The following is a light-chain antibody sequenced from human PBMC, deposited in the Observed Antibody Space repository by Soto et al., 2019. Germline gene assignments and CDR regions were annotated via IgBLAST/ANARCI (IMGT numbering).Light chain of an antibody. CDR1: RSLVYSDGNSY. CDR3: MQGTHWPPYT. Sequence: DVVMTQSPLSLPVTLGQPASISCRASRSLVYSDGNSYLSWYHQRPGQSPRRLIYEASNRDSGGPDRFSGSGSGPDFTLEISRVEAEDVGIYYCMQGTHWPPYTFGQGTKLEIK. V-gene: IGKV2-30*01. CDR2: EAS. J-gene: IGKJ2*01.